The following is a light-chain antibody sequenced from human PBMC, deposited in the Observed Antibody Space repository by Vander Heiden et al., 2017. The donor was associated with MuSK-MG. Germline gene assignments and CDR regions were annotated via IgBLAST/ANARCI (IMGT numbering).Light chain of an antibody. CDR3: QSADNSGNSWV. CDR1: SLPKQH. V-gene: IGLV3-25*03. CDR2: KDS. Sequence: YELTQPPSVSVSPGQTARIPCSGDSLPKQHAYWYQQKPGQAPVVVVYKDSERHSGIPERCSGSSSGTIVTLTTSRVQAEDEADYHCQSADNSGNSWVFGGGTKRTVL. J-gene: IGLJ3*02.